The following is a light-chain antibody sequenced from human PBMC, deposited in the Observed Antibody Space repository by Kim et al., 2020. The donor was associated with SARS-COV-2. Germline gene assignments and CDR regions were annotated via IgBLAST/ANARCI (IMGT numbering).Light chain of an antibody. CDR2: QDS. V-gene: IGLV3-1*01. J-gene: IGLJ3*02. Sequence: SYELTQPPSVSVSPGQTASITCSGDKLGDKYACWYQQKPGQSPVLVIYQDSKRPSGIPERFSGSNSGNTATLTISGTQARDEADYYCQAWDSSTGVFGGGTQLTDL. CDR1: KLGDKY. CDR3: QAWDSSTGV.